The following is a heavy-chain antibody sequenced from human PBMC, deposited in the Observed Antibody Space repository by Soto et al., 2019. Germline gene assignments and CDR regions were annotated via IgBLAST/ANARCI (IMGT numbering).Heavy chain of an antibody. J-gene: IGHJ5*02. D-gene: IGHD3-10*01. Sequence: SQTLSLTCAISGDSFSSNIAAWNWIRPSPSRGLEWLGRTYYRSKWYNDYAVSVKSRITINPDTSKNQFSLQLNSVTPEDTAVYYCARGYYGSGRLYNWFDPWGQGTLVTVSS. CDR3: ARGYYGSGRLYNWFDP. V-gene: IGHV6-1*01. CDR1: GDSFSSNIAA. CDR2: TYYRSKWYN.